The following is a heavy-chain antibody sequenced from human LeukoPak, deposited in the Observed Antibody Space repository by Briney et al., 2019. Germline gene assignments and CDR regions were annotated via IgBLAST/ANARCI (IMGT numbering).Heavy chain of an antibody. V-gene: IGHV3-48*03. J-gene: IGHJ4*02. CDR1: GFTFSSYE. Sequence: QPGGSLRLSCAASGFTFSSYEMNWVRQAPGKGLEWVSYISSSGSTIYYADSVKGRFTISRDNAKNSLYLQMNSLRAEDTAVYYCAPYYDILTGYPYRGQGTLVTVSS. CDR2: ISSSGSTI. CDR3: APYYDILTGYPY. D-gene: IGHD3-9*01.